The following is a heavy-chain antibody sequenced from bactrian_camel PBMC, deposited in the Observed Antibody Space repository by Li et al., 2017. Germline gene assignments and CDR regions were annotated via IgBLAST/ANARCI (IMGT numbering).Heavy chain of an antibody. D-gene: IGHD1*01. Sequence: DVQLVESGGGSVQAGGSLRLSCLASGYVASGGCISWFRQAPGKEREGVATITTGTGNTDYADSVKGRFTISQDGAENTVYLQMNGLKPEDTAMYYCAASRLGSTITTGVREPRSPSP. V-gene: IGHV3S40*01. CDR1: GYVASGGC. J-gene: IGHJ4*01. CDR2: ITTGTGNT. CDR3: AASRLGSTITT.